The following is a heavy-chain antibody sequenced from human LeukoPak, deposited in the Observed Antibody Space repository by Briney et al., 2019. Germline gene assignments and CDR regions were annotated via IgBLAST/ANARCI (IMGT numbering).Heavy chain of an antibody. Sequence: HPGKGLEWIGYIYYSGSTYYNPSLKSRVTISVDTSKNQFSLKLSSVTAADTAVYYCARDRGRAVADHWYFDLWGRGTLVTVSS. CDR2: IYYSGST. J-gene: IGHJ2*01. D-gene: IGHD6-19*01. V-gene: IGHV4-31*02. CDR3: ARDRGRAVADHWYFDL.